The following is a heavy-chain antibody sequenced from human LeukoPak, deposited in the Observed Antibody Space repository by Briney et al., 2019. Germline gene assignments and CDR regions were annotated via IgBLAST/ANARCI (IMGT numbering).Heavy chain of an antibody. J-gene: IGHJ4*02. D-gene: IGHD4-17*01. V-gene: IGHV4-30-4*01. Sequence: SETLSLTCTVSGGSIGSGDYYWSWIRQPPGKGLEWIGYIYYSGSTYYNPSLKSRVTISVDTSKNQFSLKLSSVTAADTAVYYCARESTVTTRSAWGQGTLVTVSS. CDR2: IYYSGST. CDR1: GGSIGSGDYY. CDR3: ARESTVTTRSA.